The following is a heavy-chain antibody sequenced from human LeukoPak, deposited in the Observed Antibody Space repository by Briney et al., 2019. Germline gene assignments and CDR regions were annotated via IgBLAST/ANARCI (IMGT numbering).Heavy chain of an antibody. D-gene: IGHD6-13*01. J-gene: IGHJ4*02. CDR3: ARERAAAGKDY. Sequence: ASVTVSCKAFGYTFTDYYMHWVRQAPGQGIEWMGWINPNSGGTNYAQKFQGRVTMTRDTSISTAYMELSRLRSDDTAVYYCARERAAAGKDYWGQGTLVTVSS. CDR1: GYTFTDYY. CDR2: INPNSGGT. V-gene: IGHV1-2*02.